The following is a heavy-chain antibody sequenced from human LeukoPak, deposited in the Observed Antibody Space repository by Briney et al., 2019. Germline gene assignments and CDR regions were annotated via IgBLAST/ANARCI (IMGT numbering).Heavy chain of an antibody. J-gene: IGHJ6*03. CDR1: GGSISSSSYS. V-gene: IGHV4-61*02. D-gene: IGHD1-26*01. CDR2: IYTSGST. Sequence: PSETLSLTCTVSGGSISSSSYSWGWIRQPPGKGLEWIGRIYTSGSTNYNPSLKSRVTISVDTSKNQFSLKLSSVTAADTAVYYCARWDYYYYYMDVWGKGTTVTISS. CDR3: ARWDYYYYYMDV.